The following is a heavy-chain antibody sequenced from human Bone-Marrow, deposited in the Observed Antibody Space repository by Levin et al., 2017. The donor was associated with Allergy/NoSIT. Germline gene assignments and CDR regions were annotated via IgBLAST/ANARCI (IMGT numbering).Heavy chain of an antibody. V-gene: IGHV1-69*13. D-gene: IGHD1-26*01. Sequence: PGASVKVSCKASGGTFSSYGISWVRQAPGQGLEWVGSIIPRFGTANYAQKFQGRVTLSADESTSTAYMDLSGLTSEDTAVFYCARLVWAGPRGHDYWGQGTLVTVSS. CDR2: IIPRFGTA. J-gene: IGHJ4*02. CDR3: ARLVWAGPRGHDY. CDR1: GGTFSSYG.